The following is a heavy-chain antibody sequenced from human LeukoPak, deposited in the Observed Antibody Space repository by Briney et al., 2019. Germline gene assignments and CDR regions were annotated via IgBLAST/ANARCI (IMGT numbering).Heavy chain of an antibody. Sequence: MPSETLSLTCTVSNDSINSVGYYWSWIRQYPGKGLEWIGYIYYSGSTYYNPSLKSRVTISVDTSKNQFSLKLSSVTAADTAVYYCARSPYSSGSYHHLDYWGQGTLVTVSS. CDR3: ARSPYSSGSYHHLDY. CDR2: IYYSGST. D-gene: IGHD3-22*01. CDR1: NDSINSVGYY. J-gene: IGHJ4*02. V-gene: IGHV4-31*03.